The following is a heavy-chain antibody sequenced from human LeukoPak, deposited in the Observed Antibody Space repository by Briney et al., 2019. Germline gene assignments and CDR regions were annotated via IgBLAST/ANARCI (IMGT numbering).Heavy chain of an antibody. Sequence: GGSLRLSCAASGFTFSSYGMHWVRQAPGKGLEWVSAISGSGGSTYYADSVKGRFTISRDNSKNTLYLQMNSLRAEDTAVYYCAKRKTYPVGYFDYWGQGTLVTVSS. CDR2: ISGSGGST. CDR1: GFTFSSYG. V-gene: IGHV3-23*01. D-gene: IGHD1-26*01. CDR3: AKRKTYPVGYFDY. J-gene: IGHJ4*02.